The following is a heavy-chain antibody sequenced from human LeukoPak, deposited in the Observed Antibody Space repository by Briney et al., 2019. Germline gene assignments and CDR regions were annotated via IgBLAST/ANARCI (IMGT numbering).Heavy chain of an antibody. D-gene: IGHD6-13*01. CDR2: MNPNSGNT. V-gene: IGHV1-8*01. CDR1: GYTFTSYD. J-gene: IGHJ6*02. Sequence: GASVKVSCKASGYTFTSYDINWVRQATGQGLEWMGWMNPNSGNTGYTQKFQGRVTMTRNTSISTAYMELSSLRSEDTAVYYCARGTDILGENSSSWYADYYYGMDVWGQGTTVTVSS. CDR3: ARGTDILGENSSSWYADYYYGMDV.